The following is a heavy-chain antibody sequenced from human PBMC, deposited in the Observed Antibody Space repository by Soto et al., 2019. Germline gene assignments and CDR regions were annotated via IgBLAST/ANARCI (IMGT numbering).Heavy chain of an antibody. CDR1: GYTFTSYA. CDR2: INAGNGNT. Sequence: AASVKVSCKASGYTFTSYAMHWVRQAPGQRLEWMGWINAGNGNTKYSQKFQGRVTIARDTSASTAYMELSSLRSEDTAVYYCASGVDTAMPYDYWGQGTLVTVSS. J-gene: IGHJ4*02. CDR3: ASGVDTAMPYDY. D-gene: IGHD5-18*01. V-gene: IGHV1-3*01.